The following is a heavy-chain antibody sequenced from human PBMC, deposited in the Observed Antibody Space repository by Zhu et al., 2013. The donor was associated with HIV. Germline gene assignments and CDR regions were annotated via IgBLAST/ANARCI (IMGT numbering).Heavy chain of an antibody. CDR3: ARGTGGRFGELCFDY. CDR1: GGSFSGYY. D-gene: IGHD3-10*01. CDR2: INHSGST. V-gene: IGHV4-34*01. Sequence: QVQLQESGPGLVKPSETLSLTCAVYGGSFSGYYWSWIRQPPGKGLEWIGEINHSGSTNYNPSLKSRVTISVDTSKNQFSLKLSSVTAADTAVYYCARGTGGRFGELCFDYVGPGEPWSPSPQ. J-gene: IGHJ4*02.